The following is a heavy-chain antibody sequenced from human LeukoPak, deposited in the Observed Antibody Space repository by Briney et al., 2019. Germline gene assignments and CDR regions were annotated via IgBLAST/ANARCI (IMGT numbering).Heavy chain of an antibody. CDR2: ISNSGGST. D-gene: IGHD2-15*01. V-gene: IGHV3-23*01. CDR3: AKNRGYCTGGSCYVDS. Sequence: PGGSLRLSCAASGFTFSSYAMSWVRQAPGKGLEWVSSISNSGGSTYYADSVKGRFTISRDNSKNTLYLQMNSLRAEDTAVHYCAKNRGYCTGGSCYVDSWGQGTLVTVSS. CDR1: GFTFSSYA. J-gene: IGHJ4*02.